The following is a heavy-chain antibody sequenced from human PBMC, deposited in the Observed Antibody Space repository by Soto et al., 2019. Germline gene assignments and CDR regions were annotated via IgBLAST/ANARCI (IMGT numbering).Heavy chain of an antibody. Sequence: EVQLVESGGGLVQPGGSLRLSCAASGFTFSSYSMNWVRQASGKGLEWVSYISSSSSTIYYADSVKGRFTISRDNAKNSLYLQMNSLRAEDTAVYYCAREKHYYDSSGYCLGYWGQGTLVTVSS. V-gene: IGHV3-48*01. CDR2: ISSSSSTI. D-gene: IGHD3-22*01. CDR1: GFTFSSYS. CDR3: AREKHYYDSSGYCLGY. J-gene: IGHJ4*02.